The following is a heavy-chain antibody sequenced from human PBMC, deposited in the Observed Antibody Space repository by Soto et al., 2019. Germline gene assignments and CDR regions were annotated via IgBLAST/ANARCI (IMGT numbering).Heavy chain of an antibody. Sequence: GGSLRLSCSASGFTFSSYAMHWVRQAPGKGLEYVSAISSNGGSTYYADSVKGRFTISRDNSKNTLYLQMSSLRAEDTAVYYCVTAYYDFWTGYDYWGQGTLVTVSS. CDR2: ISSNGGST. D-gene: IGHD3-3*01. CDR1: GFTFSSYA. CDR3: VTAYYDFWTGYDY. J-gene: IGHJ4*02. V-gene: IGHV3-64D*06.